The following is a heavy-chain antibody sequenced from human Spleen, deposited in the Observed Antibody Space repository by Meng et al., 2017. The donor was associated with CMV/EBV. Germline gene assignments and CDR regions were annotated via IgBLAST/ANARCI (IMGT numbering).Heavy chain of an antibody. CDR2: INHSGST. CDR1: GGSFSGYY. D-gene: IGHD1-26*01. V-gene: IGHV4-34*01. Sequence: SETLSLTCAVYGGSFSGYYWSWIRQPPGKGLEWIGEINHSGSTNYNPSLKSRVTISVDTSKNQFSLKLSSVTAADTAVYYCARSPLLGGFDPWGQGTLVTVSS. CDR3: ARSPLLGGFDP. J-gene: IGHJ5*02.